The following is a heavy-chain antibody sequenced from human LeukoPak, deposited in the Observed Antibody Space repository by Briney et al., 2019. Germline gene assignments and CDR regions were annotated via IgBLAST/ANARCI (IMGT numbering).Heavy chain of an antibody. CDR1: GFTFSSYS. J-gene: IGHJ4*02. V-gene: IGHV3-48*04. Sequence: PGGSLRLSCAASGFTFSSYSMNWVRQAPGKGREWVSYISSSSSTIYYADSVKGRFTISRDNAKNSLYLQMNSLRAEDTAVYYCARDSEYCSSTSCSNFDYWGQGTLVTVSS. CDR3: ARDSEYCSSTSCSNFDY. D-gene: IGHD2-2*01. CDR2: ISSSSSTI.